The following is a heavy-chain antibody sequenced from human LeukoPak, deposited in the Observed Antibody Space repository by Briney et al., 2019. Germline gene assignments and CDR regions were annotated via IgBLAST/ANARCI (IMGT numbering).Heavy chain of an antibody. CDR1: VGTFIRYA. CDR3: ASAVWSHDYGDYAGYFDY. D-gene: IGHD4-17*01. J-gene: IGHJ4*02. Sequence: ASVKVSCMPSVGTFIRYAVSWVRQAPGQGLEWMGRIIPILDIADYAQKFQGRVTITADKSTSTVYMELSSLRSEDTAVYYCASAVWSHDYGDYAGYFDYWGEGTLVTVSS. V-gene: IGHV1-69*04. CDR2: IIPILDIA.